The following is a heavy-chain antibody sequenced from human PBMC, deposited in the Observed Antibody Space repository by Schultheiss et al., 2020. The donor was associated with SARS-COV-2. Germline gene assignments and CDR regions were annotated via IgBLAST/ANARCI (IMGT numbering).Heavy chain of an antibody. J-gene: IGHJ6*03. V-gene: IGHV3-43*01. CDR2: ISWDGGST. Sequence: GGSLRLSCAASGFTFDDYTMHWVRQAPGKGLEWVSLISWDGGSTYYADSVKGRFTISRDNAKNSLYLQMNSLRAEDTAVYYCARSLVVAYMDVWGKGTTVTVSS. CDR1: GFTFDDYT. CDR3: ARSLVVAYMDV. D-gene: IGHD2-2*01.